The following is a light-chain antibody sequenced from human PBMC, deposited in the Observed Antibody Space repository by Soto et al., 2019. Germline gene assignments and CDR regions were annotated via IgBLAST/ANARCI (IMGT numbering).Light chain of an antibody. V-gene: IGKV1-27*01. CDR2: AAS. Sequence: DIQMTQSPASLSASVGDRVTITCRASQGISTYLAWYQQIPGKVPKLLISAASTLQSGVPSRFSGSGSGTDFTLTISSMQPEDVATYDCQKYTNGPTFCGGTKVEIK. J-gene: IGKJ4*01. CDR1: QGISTY. CDR3: QKYTNGPT.